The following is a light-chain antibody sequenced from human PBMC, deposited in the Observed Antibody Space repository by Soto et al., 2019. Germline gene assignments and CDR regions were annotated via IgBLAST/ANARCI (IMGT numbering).Light chain of an antibody. J-gene: IGKJ3*01. CDR2: GAS. Sequence: EVVKTEFPATLSVSPGERATLSCRASQSISSNLAWYQQKPGQAPRLLIYGASTRATGIPATFSGSGSGTEFTLTISSLQSEDFAVYYCQQYNNWPFTFGPGTKVDIK. CDR1: QSISSN. V-gene: IGKV3-15*01. CDR3: QQYNNWPFT.